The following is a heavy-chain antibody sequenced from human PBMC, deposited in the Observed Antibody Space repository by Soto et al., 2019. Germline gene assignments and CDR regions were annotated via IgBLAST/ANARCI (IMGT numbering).Heavy chain of an antibody. CDR1: GFTFSSYD. J-gene: IGHJ4*02. Sequence: QPGGSLRLSCAATGFTFSSYDTIWVRQAPGKGLEWVSIISGSGGITYYADSVKGRFTISRDNSKNTLYLQMNSLRAEDAAVYYCVKRFAYDSGPFECWGQGTLVTVSS. CDR3: VKRFAYDSGPFEC. V-gene: IGHV3-23*01. D-gene: IGHD3-16*01. CDR2: ISGSGGIT.